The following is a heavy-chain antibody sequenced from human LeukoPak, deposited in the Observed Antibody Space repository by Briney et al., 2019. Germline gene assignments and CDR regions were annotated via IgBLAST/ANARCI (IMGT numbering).Heavy chain of an antibody. CDR1: GFTFSGYA. J-gene: IGHJ6*04. CDR3: AKEDLYYGMDV. CDR2: ISDSGGST. Sequence: GGSLRLSCAASGFTFSGYAMRWVRQAPGKGLEWVSAISDSGGSTYYPDSVKGRFTISRDNSRNTLYLQSNSLRAEDTAVYYCAKEDLYYGMDVWGKGTTVTVSS. V-gene: IGHV3-23*01.